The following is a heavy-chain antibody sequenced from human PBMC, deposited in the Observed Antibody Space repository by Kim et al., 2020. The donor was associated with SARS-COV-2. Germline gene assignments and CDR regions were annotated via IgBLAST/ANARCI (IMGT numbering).Heavy chain of an antibody. J-gene: IGHJ6*02. CDR1: GYTLTELS. V-gene: IGHV1-24*01. Sequence: ASVKVSCKVSGYTLTELSMHWVRRAPGKGLEWMGGFDPEDGETIYAQKFQGRVTMTEDTSTDTAYMELSSLRSEDTAVYYCAKAVFSGYYYYGMDVWGQGTTVTVSS. D-gene: IGHD3-10*02. CDR3: AKAVFSGYYYYGMDV. CDR2: FDPEDGET.